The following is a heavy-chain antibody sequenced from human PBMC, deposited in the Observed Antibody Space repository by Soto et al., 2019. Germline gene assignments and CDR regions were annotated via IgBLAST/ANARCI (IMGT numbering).Heavy chain of an antibody. CDR1: GYTFTSYG. Sequence: ASVKVSCKASGYTFTSYGISWVRQAPGQGLEWMGWISAYNGNTNYAQKLQGRVTMTTDTSTSTAYMGLRSLRSDDTAVYYCASQGGSGSYYYYYGMDVWGQGTTVTV. CDR2: ISAYNGNT. J-gene: IGHJ6*02. CDR3: ASQGGSGSYYYYYGMDV. V-gene: IGHV1-18*04. D-gene: IGHD3-10*01.